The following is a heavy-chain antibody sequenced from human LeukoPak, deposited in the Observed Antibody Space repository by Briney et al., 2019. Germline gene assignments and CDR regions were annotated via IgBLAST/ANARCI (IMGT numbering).Heavy chain of an antibody. Sequence: GGSLRLSCAASGFTFCSYAMHWVRQAPGKGLEWVAVISYDGSNKYYADSVKGRFTISRDNSKNTLYLQMNSLRAEDTAVYYCARDLIYYDSSGYYLFDYWGQGTLVTVSS. J-gene: IGHJ4*02. V-gene: IGHV3-30-3*01. CDR3: ARDLIYYDSSGYYLFDY. CDR2: ISYDGSNK. CDR1: GFTFCSYA. D-gene: IGHD3-22*01.